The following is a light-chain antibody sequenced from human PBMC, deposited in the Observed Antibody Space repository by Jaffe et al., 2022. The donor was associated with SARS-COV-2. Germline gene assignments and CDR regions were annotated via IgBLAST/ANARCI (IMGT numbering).Light chain of an antibody. V-gene: IGKV1-39*01. CDR2: AAS. J-gene: IGKJ4*01. CDR3: QQTYRSPLT. Sequence: DIQMTQSPSSLSASVGARVTITCRASQSISNYLNWYQQKPGKAPKLLIYAASNLQSAVPSRFSGSGSGTDFTLTISSLQPEDFATYYCQQTYRSPLTFGGGTKVEIK. CDR1: QSISNY.